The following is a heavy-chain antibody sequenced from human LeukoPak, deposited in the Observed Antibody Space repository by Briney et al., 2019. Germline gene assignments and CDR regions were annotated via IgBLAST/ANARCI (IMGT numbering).Heavy chain of an antibody. V-gene: IGHV4-61*08. CDR3: ATYYVNGAGRGH. J-gene: IGHJ4*02. Sequence: PSATLSLTCIVSGASVSSGDHHWSWIRQAPGKGLEWIGHNMNTYYNPSLKRRVTISIDTSKNQFSLMLSTVTAADTAIYYCATYYVNGAGRGHWGPGTLVTVSS. D-gene: IGHD2-8*01. CDR1: GASVSSGDHH. CDR2: NMNT.